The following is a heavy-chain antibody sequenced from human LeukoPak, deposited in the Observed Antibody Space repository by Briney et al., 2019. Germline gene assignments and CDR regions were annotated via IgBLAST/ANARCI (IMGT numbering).Heavy chain of an antibody. CDR3: AMDPNGDYIGATSFDP. CDR2: ITGSGGHT. D-gene: IGHD4-17*01. J-gene: IGHJ5*02. Sequence: GRSLRLSCAASGFTFTAHAMSWVRQDPRAGLEWVSGITGSGGHTVYADSVKGRFTISRDNSRNTLFLQMNSLRVDDTAVYYCAMDPNGDYIGATSFDPWGRGTLVTVSS. V-gene: IGHV3-23*01. CDR1: GFTFTAHA.